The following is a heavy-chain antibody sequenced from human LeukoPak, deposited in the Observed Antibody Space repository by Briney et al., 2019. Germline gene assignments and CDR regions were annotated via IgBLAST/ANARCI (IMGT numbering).Heavy chain of an antibody. Sequence: SETLSLTCTVSGSISGYYWSWIRQPPGKGLEGIGYIYTSGSTNYNPTLESRVTISVDTSKNQFSLDLSSVTAADTAVYYCARQKCTSTSCLTKNAFDIWGQGTMVTVSS. CDR3: ARQKCTSTSCLTKNAFDI. D-gene: IGHD2-2*01. J-gene: IGHJ3*02. V-gene: IGHV4-4*09. CDR1: GSISGYY. CDR2: IYTSGST.